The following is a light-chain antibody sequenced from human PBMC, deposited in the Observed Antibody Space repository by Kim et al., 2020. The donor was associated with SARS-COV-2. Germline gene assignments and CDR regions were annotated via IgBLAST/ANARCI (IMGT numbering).Light chain of an antibody. CDR2: RND. V-gene: IGLV1-47*01. Sequence: GQRVTISCSGSSSNIGSYSIYWYQHLPGAAPTLLIYRNDQRRSGVPDRISGSKSGTSASLAISGLRSEDEGDYYCAAWDDSLSGVVFGGGTQLTVL. J-gene: IGLJ3*02. CDR1: SSNIGSYS. CDR3: AAWDDSLSGVV.